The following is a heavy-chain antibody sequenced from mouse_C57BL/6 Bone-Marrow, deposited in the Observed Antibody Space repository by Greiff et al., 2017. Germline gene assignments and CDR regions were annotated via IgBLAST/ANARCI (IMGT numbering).Heavy chain of an antibody. Sequence: QVQLQQPGAELVKPGASVKMSCKASGYTFTSYWITWVKQRPGQGLEWIGDIYPGSGSPNYNEKFKSKATLTVDTSSSTAYMQLSSLTSEDSAVYYCARETAQAYSFAYWGQGTLVTVSA. V-gene: IGHV1-55*01. J-gene: IGHJ3*01. CDR2: IYPGSGSP. CDR1: GYTFTSYW. D-gene: IGHD3-2*02. CDR3: ARETAQAYSFAY.